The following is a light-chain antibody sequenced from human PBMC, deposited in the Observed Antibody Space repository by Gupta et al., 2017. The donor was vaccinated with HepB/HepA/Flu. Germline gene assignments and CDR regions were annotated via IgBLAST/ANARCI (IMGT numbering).Light chain of an antibody. CDR3: QQCKSYPST. V-gene: IGKV1-9*01. CDR2: SAS. Sequence: DIQLSQSPSFLSASLGDRVTITCRASQDINSYLIWYQQKPGKAPTLLIYSASTLQGGVPSRFSGSGSGTDFTLTISSMQPEDFATYYCQQCKSYPSTFGQGTQLDIK. J-gene: IGKJ5*01. CDR1: QDINSY.